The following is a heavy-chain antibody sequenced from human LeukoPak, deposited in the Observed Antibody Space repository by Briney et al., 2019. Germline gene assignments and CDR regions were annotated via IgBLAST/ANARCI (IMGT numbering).Heavy chain of an antibody. CDR3: ARGTYRPYYYDSSGLGDYYYYMDV. CDR2: IIPIFGTA. CDR1: GGTFSSYA. J-gene: IGHJ6*03. Sequence: SSVKVSCKASGGTFSSYAISWVRQAPGQGLEWMGGIIPIFGTANYAQKFQGRVTITTDESTSTAYMELSSLRSEDTAVYYCARGTYRPYYYDSSGLGDYYYYMDVRGKGTTVTVSS. V-gene: IGHV1-69*05. D-gene: IGHD3-22*01.